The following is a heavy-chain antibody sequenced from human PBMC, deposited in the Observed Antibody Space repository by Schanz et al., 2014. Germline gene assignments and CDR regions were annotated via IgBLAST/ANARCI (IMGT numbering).Heavy chain of an antibody. Sequence: QVQLQESGPGLVKPSETLSLTCTVSGDSISGSYWSWIRQPPGKGLEWIGYIYYSGSTDYNPSLKSRVTMSVDTSKNQFSLKLSSVTAADTAVYYGARARFTGYYMDVWGQGTAVTVSS. J-gene: IGHJ6*02. D-gene: IGHD3-9*01. CDR3: ARARFTGYYMDV. CDR1: GDSISGSY. CDR2: IYYSGST. V-gene: IGHV4-59*01.